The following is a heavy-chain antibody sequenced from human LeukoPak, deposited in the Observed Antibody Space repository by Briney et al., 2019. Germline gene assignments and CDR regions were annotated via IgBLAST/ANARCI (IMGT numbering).Heavy chain of an antibody. Sequence: SETLSLTCTVSGGSISSSSYYWGWIRQPPGKGLEWIGSIYYSGSTYYNPSLKGRVTISVDTSKNQFSLKLSSVTAADTAVYYCAITLSMVRGSYGMDVWGQGTTVTVSS. CDR2: IYYSGST. V-gene: IGHV4-39*01. D-gene: IGHD3-10*01. J-gene: IGHJ6*02. CDR3: AITLSMVRGSYGMDV. CDR1: GGSISSSSYY.